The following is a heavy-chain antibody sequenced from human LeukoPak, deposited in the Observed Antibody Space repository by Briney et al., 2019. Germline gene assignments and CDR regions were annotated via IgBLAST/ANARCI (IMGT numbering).Heavy chain of an antibody. CDR3: ASSIGAGPFDY. D-gene: IGHD2/OR15-2a*01. CDR1: GFTFSSCA. Sequence: GGSLRLSCAASGFTFSSCAMHWVRQAPGKGLEWVAVISYDGSNKYCADSVKGRFTISRDNSKNTLYLQMNSLRAEDTAVYYCASSIGAGPFDYWGQGTLVTVSS. CDR2: ISYDGSNK. V-gene: IGHV3-30*04. J-gene: IGHJ4*02.